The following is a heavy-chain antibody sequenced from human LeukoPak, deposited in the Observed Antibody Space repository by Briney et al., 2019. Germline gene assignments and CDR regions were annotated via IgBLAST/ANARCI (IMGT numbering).Heavy chain of an antibody. CDR2: INPDSGVT. CDR3: ARAMVEYHYGMDV. Sequence: ASVKVSCKASGYTVSDYYMHWVRQAPGQGLEWMGWINPDSGVTNHAQKFEGRVTMTRDTSISTVYMELSRLRSDDTAVYYCARAMVEYHYGMDVWGQGTTVTVSS. J-gene: IGHJ6*02. D-gene: IGHD3-10*01. V-gene: IGHV1-2*02. CDR1: GYTVSDYY.